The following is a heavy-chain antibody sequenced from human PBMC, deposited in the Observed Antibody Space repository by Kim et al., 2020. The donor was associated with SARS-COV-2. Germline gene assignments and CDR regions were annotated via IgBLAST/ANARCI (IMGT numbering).Heavy chain of an antibody. CDR1: GYSFTSYW. Sequence: GESLKISCKGSGYSFTSYWIGWVRQMPGKGLEWMGIIYPGDSDTRYSPSFQGQVTISADKSISTAYLQWSSLKASDTAMYYCARQKPSITMVRGADAYYYYGMDVWGQGTTVTVSS. J-gene: IGHJ6*02. D-gene: IGHD3-10*01. V-gene: IGHV5-51*01. CDR2: IYPGDSDT. CDR3: ARQKPSITMVRGADAYYYYGMDV.